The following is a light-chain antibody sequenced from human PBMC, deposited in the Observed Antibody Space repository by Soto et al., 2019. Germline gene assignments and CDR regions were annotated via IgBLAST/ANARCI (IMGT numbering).Light chain of an antibody. Sequence: DIQMTQSPSSLSASVGDRVTITCRAGQSISSFLNWYQQKPGKAPKVLIYAASSLQSGVPSRFSGSGSGTDFTLIISSLQPEDLATYYCQQSYSTPWTFGQGTKVEIK. CDR1: QSISSF. J-gene: IGKJ1*01. CDR2: AAS. CDR3: QQSYSTPWT. V-gene: IGKV1-39*01.